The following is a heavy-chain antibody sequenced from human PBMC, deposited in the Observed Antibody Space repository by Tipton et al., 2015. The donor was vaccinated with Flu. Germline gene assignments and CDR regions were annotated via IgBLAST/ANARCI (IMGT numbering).Heavy chain of an antibody. CDR1: GGSISSGNYY. CDR3: ARSMVGIFGVVEGCHGMDV. Sequence: LRLSCTVSGGSISSGNYYWNWIRQPAGKGLEWIGRIHTTGSTNYNPTLKSRVTISVNVSKNQFSLKLRSVTAADTAVYYCARSMVGIFGVVEGCHGMDVWGQGTAVSVTS. V-gene: IGHV4-61*02. CDR2: IHTTGST. J-gene: IGHJ6*02. D-gene: IGHD3-3*01.